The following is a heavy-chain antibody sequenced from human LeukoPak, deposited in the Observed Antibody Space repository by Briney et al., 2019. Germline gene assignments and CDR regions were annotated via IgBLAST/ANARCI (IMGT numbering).Heavy chain of an antibody. D-gene: IGHD6-13*01. V-gene: IGHV1-18*01. J-gene: IGHJ6*02. CDR2: ISAYNGNT. CDR3: ARVLAAAGTLVGYYYYYGMDV. Sequence: ASVKVSCKASGYTFTSYGISWVRQAPGQGLEWMGWISAYNGNTNYAQKLQGRVTMTTDTSTSTAYMELRSLRSDDAAVYYCARVLAAAGTLVGYYYYYGMDVWGQGTTVTVSS. CDR1: GYTFTSYG.